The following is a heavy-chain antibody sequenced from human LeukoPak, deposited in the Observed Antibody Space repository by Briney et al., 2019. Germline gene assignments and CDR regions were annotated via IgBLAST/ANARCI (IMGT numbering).Heavy chain of an antibody. Sequence: GGSLRLSCAASGFTFSSYGMHWVRQAPGKGLEWVAVISYDGSNKYYADSVKGRFTISRDNSKNTLYLQMNSLRAEDTAVYYCAKAVTTSAYYYYYGMDVWGQGTTVTVSS. D-gene: IGHD4-17*01. CDR1: GFTFSSYG. J-gene: IGHJ6*02. CDR2: ISYDGSNK. CDR3: AKAVTTSAYYYYYGMDV. V-gene: IGHV3-30*18.